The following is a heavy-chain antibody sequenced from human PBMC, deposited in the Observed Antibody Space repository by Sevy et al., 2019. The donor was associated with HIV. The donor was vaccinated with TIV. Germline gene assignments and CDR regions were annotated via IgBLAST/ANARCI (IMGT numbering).Heavy chain of an antibody. J-gene: IGHJ5*02. CDR2: INGGGGST. D-gene: IGHD3-3*01. V-gene: IGHV3-23*01. CDR1: GFRFSAFG. Sequence: GGSLRLSCVASGFRFSAFGMAWVRQAAGEGLEWVSGINGGGGSTYYRNSVKGRFTVSRDNSKNTVYLQMNSLRADDTAVYYSAKAPYYDFWSHNYNNWFDPWGQGILVTVSS. CDR3: AKAPYYDFWSHNYNNWFDP.